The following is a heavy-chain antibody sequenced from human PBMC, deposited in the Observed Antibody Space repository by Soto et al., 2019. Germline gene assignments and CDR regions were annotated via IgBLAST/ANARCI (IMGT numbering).Heavy chain of an antibody. Sequence: EVQLVESGGGLVQPGGSLRLSCAASGFTFSSYEMNWVRQAPGKGLEWVSYISSSGSTIYYADSVKGRFTISRDNAKNSLYLQMNSMRAEDTAVYYCAREGVAVAGAYYYGMDVWGQGTTVTVS. CDR1: GFTFSSYE. D-gene: IGHD6-19*01. V-gene: IGHV3-48*03. CDR2: ISSSGSTI. CDR3: AREGVAVAGAYYYGMDV. J-gene: IGHJ6*02.